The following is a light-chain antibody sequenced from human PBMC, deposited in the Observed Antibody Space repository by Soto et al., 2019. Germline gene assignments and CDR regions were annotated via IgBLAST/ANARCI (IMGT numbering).Light chain of an antibody. V-gene: IGKV3-20*01. CDR3: QQYGSSPIT. CDR2: ATS. J-gene: IGKJ5*01. Sequence: ETVLTQSPGTLSLSPGDRATLSCRASQSVSSSYLAWYQQKPGQAPRLLIYATSSRATGIPDRFSGSGSGTDFSLTISRLEPEDFAVYYCQQYGSSPITFGQGTRLEIK. CDR1: QSVSSSY.